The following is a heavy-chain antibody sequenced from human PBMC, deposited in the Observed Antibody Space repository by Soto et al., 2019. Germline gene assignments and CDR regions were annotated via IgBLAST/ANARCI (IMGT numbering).Heavy chain of an antibody. V-gene: IGHV4-61*08. D-gene: IGHD6-13*01. CDR1: GGSVSTGVHY. J-gene: IGHJ2*01. Sequence: QVQLQESGPGLVKPSETLSLTCTVSVSGGSVSTGVHYWSWIRQPPGKGLEWIGYIYYSGSTNYNPSLKSRVTISVDTYENQFSRKLTSVTAADTAVYYCARGYYTSWYWFDRWGRGTLVTVSS. CDR3: ARGYYTSWYWFDR. CDR2: IYYSGST.